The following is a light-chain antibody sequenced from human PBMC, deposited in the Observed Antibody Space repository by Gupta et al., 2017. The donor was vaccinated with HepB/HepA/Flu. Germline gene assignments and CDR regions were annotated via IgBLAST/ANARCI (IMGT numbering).Light chain of an antibody. CDR2: DVS. CDR1: SSDVGGYNY. CDR3: SSYTSSSTLEYV. Sequence: QSALTQPASVSGSPGQSITISCTGTSSDVGGYNYVSWYQQHPGKAPKLMIYDVSNRPSGVSNRFSGSKSGNTASLTISGLQAEDEADYYCSSYTSSSTLEYVFGTGTKGTVL. J-gene: IGLJ1*01. V-gene: IGLV2-14*01.